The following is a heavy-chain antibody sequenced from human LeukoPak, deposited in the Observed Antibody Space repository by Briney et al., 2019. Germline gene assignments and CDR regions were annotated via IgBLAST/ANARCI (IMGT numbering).Heavy chain of an antibody. CDR1: RYTFTGYY. V-gene: IGHV1-2*02. CDR3: SIGMLWGAAADC. J-gene: IGHJ4*02. CDR2: IDPNRCCT. D-gene: IGHD3-10*01. Sequence: SVKVSCKASRYTFTGYYMHWVRQAPRHPLDWTGWIDPNRCCTDYPQKFQGKVTMTSDTSIGTASMELTRLRSDDTAQYYCSIGMLWGAAADCWGQGTLVTVSS.